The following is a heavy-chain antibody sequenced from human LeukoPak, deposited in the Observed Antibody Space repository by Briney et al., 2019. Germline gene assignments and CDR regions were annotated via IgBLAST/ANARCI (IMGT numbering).Heavy chain of an antibody. D-gene: IGHD3-10*01. Sequence: GGSLRLSCAASGFTFSSYAMHWVRQAPGKGLEWVAVISYDGSNKYYADSVKGRFTISRDNSKNTLYLQMNSLRAEDTAVYYCARGWGFWYGSGRSGMDVWGQGTTVTVSS. J-gene: IGHJ6*02. CDR3: ARGWGFWYGSGRSGMDV. CDR2: ISYDGSNK. CDR1: GFTFSSYA. V-gene: IGHV3-30-3*01.